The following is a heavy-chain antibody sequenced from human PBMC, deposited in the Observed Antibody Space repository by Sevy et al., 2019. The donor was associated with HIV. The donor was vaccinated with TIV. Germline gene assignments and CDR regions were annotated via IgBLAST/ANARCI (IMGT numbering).Heavy chain of an antibody. D-gene: IGHD3-3*01. CDR1: GFTFSSYD. J-gene: IGHJ6*02. CDR2: ISYDGSNK. Sequence: GGSLRLSCAASGFTFSSYDMHWVRPAPGKGLECVAVISYDGSNKYYADSVKGRFTISRDNSKNTLFLHMNSLGAEDTGVYYCAKGGKNFWDSEDYYYVMDVWGPGTTVTVSS. CDR3: AKGGKNFWDSEDYYYVMDV. V-gene: IGHV3-30*18.